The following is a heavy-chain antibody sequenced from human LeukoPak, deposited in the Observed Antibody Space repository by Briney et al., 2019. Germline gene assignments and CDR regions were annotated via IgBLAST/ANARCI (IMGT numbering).Heavy chain of an antibody. CDR1: GFTFSSYA. V-gene: IGHV3-23*01. CDR3: AKGSYYDSSGSFYFDY. D-gene: IGHD3-22*01. CDR2: ISGSGGST. J-gene: IGHJ4*02. Sequence: GGSLRLSCAASGFTFSSYAMSWVRQAPGKGLEWVSAISGSGGSTYYADSVKGRFTISRDNSKNTLYLQMNNLRAEDTAVYYCAKGSYYDSSGSFYFDYWGQGTLVTVSS.